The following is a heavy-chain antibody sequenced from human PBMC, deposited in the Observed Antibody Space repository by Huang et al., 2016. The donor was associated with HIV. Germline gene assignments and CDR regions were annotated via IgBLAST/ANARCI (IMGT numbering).Heavy chain of an antibody. V-gene: IGHV1-24*01. Sequence: QVQLVQSGTEVKRSGASVKVSCKVSGYTLTELSMHWVRQAPGKGLEWMGGCDPEDGETIYEQKFQGRITMTEDTSTDTAYMELSSLRSEDTAVYYCATRMDRWERHVDTAVQFDYWGQGTLVTVSS. CDR1: GYTLTELS. CDR2: CDPEDGET. CDR3: ATRMDRWERHVDTAVQFDY. J-gene: IGHJ4*02. D-gene: IGHD5-18*01.